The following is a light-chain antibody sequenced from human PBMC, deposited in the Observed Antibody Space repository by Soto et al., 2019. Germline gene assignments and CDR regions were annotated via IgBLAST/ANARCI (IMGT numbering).Light chain of an antibody. CDR2: AAS. CDR1: QTISSW. J-gene: IGKJ5*01. Sequence: DIQMTQSPSTLSGSVGDRVTITCRASQTISSWLAWYQQKPGKAPKLLIYAASTLQSGVPSRFSGSGSGTDFTLTISSLQPEDFATYYCQQVNSYPSITFGQGTRLEIK. CDR3: QQVNSYPSIT. V-gene: IGKV1-5*01.